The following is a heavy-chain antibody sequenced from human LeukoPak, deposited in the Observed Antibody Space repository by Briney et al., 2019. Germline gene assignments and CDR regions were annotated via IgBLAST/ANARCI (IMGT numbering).Heavy chain of an antibody. Sequence: ASVKVSCKASGYTFTGYYMHWVRQAPGQGLEWMGWINPNSGGTNYAQKFQGWVTMTRDTSISTAYMELSRLRSDDTAVYYCATVKLRIAAARDAFDIWGQGTMVTVSS. D-gene: IGHD6-13*01. J-gene: IGHJ3*02. CDR1: GYTFTGYY. CDR3: ATVKLRIAAARDAFDI. V-gene: IGHV1-2*04. CDR2: INPNSGGT.